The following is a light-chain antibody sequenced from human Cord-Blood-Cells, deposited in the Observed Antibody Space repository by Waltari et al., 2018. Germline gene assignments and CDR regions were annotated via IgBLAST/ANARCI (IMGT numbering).Light chain of an antibody. CDR2: DVS. J-gene: IGLJ1*01. CDR1: SSDVGGSKY. CDR3: CSYAGSYPYV. V-gene: IGLV2-11*01. Sequence: QSALTQPRSVSGSPGQSVTISCTGTSSDVGGSKYVSWYQQHPGKAPKLMIYDVSKRPSGVPDRFSGSKSGNTASLTISGLQAEDEADYYCCSYAGSYPYVFGTGTKVTVL.